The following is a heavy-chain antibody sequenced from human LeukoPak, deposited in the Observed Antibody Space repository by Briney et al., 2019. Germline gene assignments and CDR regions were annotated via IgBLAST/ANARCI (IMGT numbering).Heavy chain of an antibody. J-gene: IGHJ6*02. V-gene: IGHV3-21*01. CDR3: ARVVVVPAAIYYYGMDV. CDR2: ISSSSSYI. CDR1: GFTFSSYS. Sequence: GGSLRLSCAASGFTFSSYSMNWVRQAPEKGLEWVSSISSSSSYIYYADSVKGRFTISRDNAKNSLYLQMNSLRAEDTAVYYCARVVVVPAAIYYYGMDVWGQGTTVTVSS. D-gene: IGHD2-2*01.